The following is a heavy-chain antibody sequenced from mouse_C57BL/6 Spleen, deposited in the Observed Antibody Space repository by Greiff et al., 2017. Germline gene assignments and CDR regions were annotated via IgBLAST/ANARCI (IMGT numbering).Heavy chain of an antibody. V-gene: IGHV5-4*01. CDR2: ISDGGSYT. Sequence: EVQLQESGGGLVKPGGSLKLSCAASGFTFSSYAMSWVRQTPEKRLEWVAPISDGGSYTYYPDNVKGRFTISRDNAKNNLYLQMSQLKSEDTAMYYCAAGGWYFDVWGTGTTVTVSS. J-gene: IGHJ1*03. CDR3: AAGGWYFDV. CDR1: GFTFSSYA.